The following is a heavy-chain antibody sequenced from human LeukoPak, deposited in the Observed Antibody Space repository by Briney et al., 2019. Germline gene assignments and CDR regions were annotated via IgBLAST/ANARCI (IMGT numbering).Heavy chain of an antibody. J-gene: IGHJ4*02. CDR2: ISGSGGST. CDR3: AIPGGAYCGGDCYWSLRPFDY. Sequence: QPGGSLRLSCAASGFTFSSYAMSWVRQAPGKGLEWVSAISGSGGSTYYADSVKGRFTISRDNSKNTLYLQMNSLRAEDTAVYYCAIPGGAYCGGDCYWSLRPFDYWGQGTLVTVSS. V-gene: IGHV3-23*01. D-gene: IGHD2-21*02. CDR1: GFTFSSYA.